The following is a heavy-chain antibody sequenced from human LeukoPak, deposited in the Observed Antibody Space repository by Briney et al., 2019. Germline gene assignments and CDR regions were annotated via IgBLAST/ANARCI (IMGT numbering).Heavy chain of an antibody. J-gene: IGHJ5*02. CDR2: ISAYNGNT. CDR3: ARDHRSDTVTTLFDP. V-gene: IGHV1-18*01. D-gene: IGHD4-11*01. CDR1: GYTFTSYG. Sequence: ASVKVSCKASGYTFTSYGISWVRQAPGQGLEWMGWISAYNGNTNYAQKLQGRVTMTTDTSTSTAYMELRSLRSDDTAVYYCARDHRSDTVTTLFDPWGQGTLVTVSS.